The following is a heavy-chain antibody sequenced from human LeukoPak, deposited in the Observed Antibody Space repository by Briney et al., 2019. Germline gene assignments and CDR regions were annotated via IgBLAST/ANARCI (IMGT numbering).Heavy chain of an antibody. Sequence: GGSLRLSCAASGFTVSSDYMSWVRQAPGKGLEWVSVLYSGGSTYYADSVKGRFTISRDNSKNTLYFQMNSLRVEDTAVYYCAKESRSSSWLSYWGQGTLVTVSS. CDR1: GFTVSSDY. D-gene: IGHD6-19*01. CDR3: AKESRSSSWLSY. CDR2: LYSGGST. J-gene: IGHJ4*02. V-gene: IGHV3-66*01.